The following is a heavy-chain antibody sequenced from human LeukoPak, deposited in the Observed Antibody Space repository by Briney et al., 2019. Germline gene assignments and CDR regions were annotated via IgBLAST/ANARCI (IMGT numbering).Heavy chain of an antibody. CDR1: GFTFSSYA. CDR2: ISYDGSNK. CDR3: ARVTGSGSYYIDY. V-gene: IGHV3-30*14. D-gene: IGHD3-10*01. J-gene: IGHJ4*02. Sequence: GGSLRLSCAASGFTFSSYAMHWVRQAPGKGLEWVAVISYDGSNKYYADSVKGRFTISRDNSKNTLYLQMNSLRAEDTAVYYCARVTGSGSYYIDYWGQGTLVTVSS.